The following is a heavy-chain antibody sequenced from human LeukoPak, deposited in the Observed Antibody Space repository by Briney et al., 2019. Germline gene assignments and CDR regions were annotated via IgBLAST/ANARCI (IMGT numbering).Heavy chain of an antibody. J-gene: IGHJ4*02. V-gene: IGHV3-23*01. CDR3: ERTLSKGGVEFFDY. CDR2: ISGSGGST. CDR1: GFTFSSYA. Sequence: GGSLRLSCAASGFTFSSYAMSWVRQAPGKGLEWVSAISGSGGSTYYADSVKGRFTISRDNSKNTLYLQMNSLRAEDTAVYYCERTLSKGGVEFFDYWGQGTLVTVSS. D-gene: IGHD3-16*01.